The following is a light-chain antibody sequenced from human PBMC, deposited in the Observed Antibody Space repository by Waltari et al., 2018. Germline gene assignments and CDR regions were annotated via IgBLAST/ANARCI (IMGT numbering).Light chain of an antibody. CDR2: LGS. Sequence: DIVVTQSPLSLPVTPGEPASISCRSSQSLLTSNGNNYLDWYLQKPGLYPKLLIYLGSNRASGVPDRFSGSGSGTDFTLRISRVEAEDVGVYYCMQSLQTLWTFGQGTKVEIK. J-gene: IGKJ1*01. CDR1: QSLLTSNGNNY. V-gene: IGKV2-28*01. CDR3: MQSLQTLWT.